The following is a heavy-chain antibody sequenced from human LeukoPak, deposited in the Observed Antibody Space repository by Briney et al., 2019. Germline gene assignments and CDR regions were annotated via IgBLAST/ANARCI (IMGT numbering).Heavy chain of an antibody. D-gene: IGHD6-13*01. CDR1: GYTFTGYY. CDR3: ARGPYSRAAGYYGMDV. J-gene: IGHJ6*02. Sequence: ASVKVSCKASGYTFTGYYMRWVRQAPGQGLEWMGWINPNSGGTNYARKFQGRVTMTRDTSISTAYMELSRLRSDDTAVYYCARGPYSRAAGYYGMDVWGQGTTVTVSS. CDR2: INPNSGGT. V-gene: IGHV1-2*02.